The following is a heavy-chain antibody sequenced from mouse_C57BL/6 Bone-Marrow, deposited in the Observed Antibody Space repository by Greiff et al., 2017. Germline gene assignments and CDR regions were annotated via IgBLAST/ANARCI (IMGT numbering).Heavy chain of an antibody. CDR1: GFTFSDYG. J-gene: IGHJ3*01. Sequence: EVQLQESGGGLVKPGGSLKLSCAASGFTFSDYGMHWVRQAPEKGLAWVAYISSGSSTIYYADTVKGRFTISRDNAKNTLFLQMTSLRSEDTAMYYCARDYYGSGAYWGQGTLVTVSA. D-gene: IGHD1-1*01. CDR3: ARDYYGSGAY. CDR2: ISSGSSTI. V-gene: IGHV5-17*01.